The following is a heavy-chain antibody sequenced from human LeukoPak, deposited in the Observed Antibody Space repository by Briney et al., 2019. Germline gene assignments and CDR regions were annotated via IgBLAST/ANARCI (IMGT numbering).Heavy chain of an antibody. J-gene: IGHJ4*02. Sequence: VASVTVSCKASGYTFTDYYMHWVRQAPGQGLEWMGWINPNSGGTNYAQKFQGRVTMTRDTSISTAYMELSRLRSDDTAVYYCARASYYYDSSGYPGYYFDYWGQGTLVTVSS. V-gene: IGHV1-2*02. CDR1: GYTFTDYY. CDR3: ARASYYYDSSGYPGYYFDY. CDR2: INPNSGGT. D-gene: IGHD3-22*01.